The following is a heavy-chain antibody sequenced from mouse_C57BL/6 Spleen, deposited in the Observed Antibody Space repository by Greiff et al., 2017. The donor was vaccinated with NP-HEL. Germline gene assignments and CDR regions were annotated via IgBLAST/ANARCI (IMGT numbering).Heavy chain of an antibody. CDR2: IDPSDSET. D-gene: IGHD1-1*01. Sequence: QVQLKQPGAELVRPGSSVKLSCKASGYTFTSYWMHWVKQRPIQGLEWIGNIDPSDSETHYNQKFKDKATLTVDKSSSTAYMQLSSLTSEDSAVYYCASSSFYAMDYWGQGTSVTVSS. J-gene: IGHJ4*01. CDR1: GYTFTSYW. CDR3: ASSSFYAMDY. V-gene: IGHV1-52*01.